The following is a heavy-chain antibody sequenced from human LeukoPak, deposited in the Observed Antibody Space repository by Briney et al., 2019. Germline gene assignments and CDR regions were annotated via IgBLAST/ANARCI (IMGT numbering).Heavy chain of an antibody. J-gene: IGHJ4*02. Sequence: GGSLRLSCAASGFTFDDYSMHWVRQTPGKGLEWVSLISWDGNNTYYSDSVKGRFTISRDNAKNSLYLQMNSLRDDDTAVYFCTRDQGWQQFDSWGQGTLVTVSS. CDR3: TRDQGWQQFDS. D-gene: IGHD5-24*01. V-gene: IGHV3-43*01. CDR2: ISWDGNNT. CDR1: GFTFDDYS.